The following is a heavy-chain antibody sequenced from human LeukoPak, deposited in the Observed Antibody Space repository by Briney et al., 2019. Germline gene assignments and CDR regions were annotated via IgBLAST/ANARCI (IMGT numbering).Heavy chain of an antibody. CDR1: GFTFSSYS. D-gene: IGHD3-3*01. CDR2: ISSSSSSTI. Sequence: PGGSLRLSCAASGFTFSSYSMNWVRQAPGKGREWVSYISSSSSSTIYYADSVKGRFTISRDNAKNSLYLQMNSLRAEDTAVYYCANLITIFGVGAGGWGQGTLVTVSS. J-gene: IGHJ4*02. V-gene: IGHV3-48*01. CDR3: ANLITIFGVGAGG.